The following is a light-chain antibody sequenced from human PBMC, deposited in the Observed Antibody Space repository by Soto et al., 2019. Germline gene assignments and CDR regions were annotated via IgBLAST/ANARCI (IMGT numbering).Light chain of an antibody. CDR1: QSVSSN. CDR2: GAS. J-gene: IGKJ1*01. Sequence: EVVMTQSPATLSVSPGERATLSCRASQSVSSNLAWYQQKPGQAPRLLIYGASTRATGIPAKFSASGSGTEFTLTFSSLQSEDFAVYYCQQYNDWWTFGQGTKVEIK. V-gene: IGKV3-15*01. CDR3: QQYNDWWT.